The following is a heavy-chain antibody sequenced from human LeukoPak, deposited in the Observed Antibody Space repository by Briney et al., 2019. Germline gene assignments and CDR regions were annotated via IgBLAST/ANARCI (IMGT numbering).Heavy chain of an antibody. CDR1: GFTFSSYA. D-gene: IGHD6-6*01. J-gene: IGHJ4*02. Sequence: GGSLRLSCAASGFTFSSYAMSWVRQAPGKGLEWVSAISGSGGSTYYADSVKGRFTISRDNSKNTLYLQMNSLRAEDTAVYYCAKDLRRDIAAPRYFDYWGQGTLVTVSS. CDR2: ISGSGGST. V-gene: IGHV3-23*01. CDR3: AKDLRRDIAAPRYFDY.